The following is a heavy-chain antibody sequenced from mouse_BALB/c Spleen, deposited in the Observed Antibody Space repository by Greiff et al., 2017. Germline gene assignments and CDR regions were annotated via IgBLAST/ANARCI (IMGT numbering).Heavy chain of an antibody. CDR2: IRSKSNNYAT. V-gene: IGHV10-1*02. CDR3: VGSFAY. Sequence: EVKVIESGGGLVQPKGSLKLSCAASGFTFNTYAMNWVRQAPGKGLEWVARIRSKSNNYATYYADSVKDRFTISRDDSQSMLYLQMNNLKTEDTAMYYCVGSFAYWGQGTLVTVSA. J-gene: IGHJ3*01. CDR1: GFTFNTYA.